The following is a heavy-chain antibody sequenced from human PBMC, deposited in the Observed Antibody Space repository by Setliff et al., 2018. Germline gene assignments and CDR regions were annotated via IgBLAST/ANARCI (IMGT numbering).Heavy chain of an antibody. CDR1: GGSVSSSSYY. CDR2: VYFSGYT. V-gene: IGHV4-39*07. Sequence: SETLSLTCTGSGGSVSSSSYYWGWIRQPPGKGLEWLGSVYFSGYTYYNPSLSGRVTISIDTSKNQFSLRLTSVTAADTAVYYCARVDFTMLQGVLGQWGQGTLVTVSS. CDR3: ARVDFTMLQGVLGQ. D-gene: IGHD3-10*01. J-gene: IGHJ1*01.